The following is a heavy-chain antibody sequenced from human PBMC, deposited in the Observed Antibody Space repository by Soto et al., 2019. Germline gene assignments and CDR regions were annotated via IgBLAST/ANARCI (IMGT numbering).Heavy chain of an antibody. CDR1: GFTFSSSW. CDR3: ARGWAYLCV. CDR2: IKEDGSEK. V-gene: IGHV3-7*01. D-gene: IGHD2-21*01. J-gene: IGHJ6*02. Sequence: GVSLRLSCAVSGFTFSSSWMSWVRQAPGKGLEWVANIKEDGSEKYSVDSVKGRFTISRDNAEKSLYLQMNSLRVEDTAVYYCARGWAYLCVWGQGTTVTVSS.